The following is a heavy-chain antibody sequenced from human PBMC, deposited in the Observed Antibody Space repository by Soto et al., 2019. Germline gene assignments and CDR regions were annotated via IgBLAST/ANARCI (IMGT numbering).Heavy chain of an antibody. CDR1: GYTFTTSG. CDR3: ERGRQGLADN. Sequence: SVTVSCKASGYTFTTSGITWVRQAPEQRLEWMGCITAYNGNTDYAQKLQGRVTMTTATSTTRGSMEQCTLTSNDTALFFCERGRQGLADNWGQGTLVTV. J-gene: IGHJ4*02. CDR2: ITAYNGNT. D-gene: IGHD6-6*01. V-gene: IGHV1-18*01.